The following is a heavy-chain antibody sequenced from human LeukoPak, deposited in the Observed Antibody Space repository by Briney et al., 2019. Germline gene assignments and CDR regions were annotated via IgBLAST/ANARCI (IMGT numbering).Heavy chain of an antibody. CDR2: ISYDGSNK. D-gene: IGHD3-10*01. CDR1: GFTFSSYA. CDR3: ARDYYGSGSYYNSYGMDV. J-gene: IGHJ6*02. Sequence: GGSLRLSCAASGFTFSSYAMHWVRQAPGKGLEWVAVISYDGSNKYYADSVKGRFTISRDNSKHTLYLQMNSLRAEDTAVYYCARDYYGSGSYYNSYGMDVWGQGTTVTVSS. V-gene: IGHV3-30-3*01.